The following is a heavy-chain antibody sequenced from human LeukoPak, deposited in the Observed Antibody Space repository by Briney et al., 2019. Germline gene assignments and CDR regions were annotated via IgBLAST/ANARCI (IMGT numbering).Heavy chain of an antibody. V-gene: IGHV4-34*01. Sequence: SETLSLTCGVYGESFSGYYWSWIRQPPGKGLEWVGEINHSGSTNYNASLKSRVTISVKTFRNQFSLKLSSVTAADTAVYYCARGXPTVTTPRXXNWFDPXGQGTLVT. D-gene: IGHD4-17*01. CDR1: GESFSGYY. CDR2: INHSGST. J-gene: IGHJ5*02. CDR3: ARGXPTVTTPRXXNWFDP.